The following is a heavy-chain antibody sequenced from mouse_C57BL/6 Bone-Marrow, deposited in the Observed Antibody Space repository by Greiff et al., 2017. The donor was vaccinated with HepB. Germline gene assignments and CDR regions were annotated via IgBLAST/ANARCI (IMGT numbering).Heavy chain of an antibody. Sequence: ESGPGLVKPSPSLSLTCSVTGYSITSGYYWNWIRQFPGNKLEWMGYISYDGSNNYNPSLKNRISITRDTSKNQFFLKLNSVTTEDTATYYCARTLYLWGQGTTLTVSS. J-gene: IGHJ2*01. V-gene: IGHV3-6*01. CDR3: ARTLYL. CDR1: GYSITSGYY. CDR2: ISYDGSN. D-gene: IGHD5-1*01.